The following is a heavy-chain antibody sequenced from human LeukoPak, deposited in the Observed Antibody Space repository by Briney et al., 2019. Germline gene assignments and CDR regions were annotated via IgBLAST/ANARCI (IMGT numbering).Heavy chain of an antibody. V-gene: IGHV3-48*01. Sequence: GGSLRLSCAASGFTFSSYSMNWVRQAPGKGLEWVSYISSSNSTIYYADSVKGRFTISRDNAKNSLYLQMNSLRAEDTAVYYCARAGEYCTNGVCAHLDYWGQGTLVTVSS. CDR2: ISSSNSTI. CDR1: GFTFSSYS. D-gene: IGHD2-8*01. CDR3: ARAGEYCTNGVCAHLDY. J-gene: IGHJ4*02.